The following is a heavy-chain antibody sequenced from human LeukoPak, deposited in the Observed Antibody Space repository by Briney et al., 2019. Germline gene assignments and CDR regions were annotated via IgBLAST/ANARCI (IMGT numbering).Heavy chain of an antibody. J-gene: IGHJ4*02. CDR2: IYYTGSD. CDR3: ARHRYCNSSSCYALDY. CDR1: GASITSSSFY. Sequence: PSETLSLTCSVSGASITSSSFYWGWIRQPPGKGLEWIGSIYYTGSDDYNPSLKSRVTISVDTSKNQFSLKLTSVTAADAAVYYCARHRYCNSSSCYALDYWGQGTLVTVSS. D-gene: IGHD2-2*01. V-gene: IGHV4-39*01.